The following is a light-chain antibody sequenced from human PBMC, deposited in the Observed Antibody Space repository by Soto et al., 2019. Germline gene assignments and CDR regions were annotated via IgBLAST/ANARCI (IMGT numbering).Light chain of an antibody. V-gene: IGKV3-20*01. CDR1: QTVNTTY. J-gene: IGKJ1*01. Sequence: EIVLTQSQGPLSLSPGAEATLACRASQTVNTTYLAWYQQKAGQAPRLLIYGTSSRATGIPDMFSGSGSGTDFTLTISRLEPEDVAVYYCQQYVSSPRTFGQGTKVEIK. CDR3: QQYVSSPRT. CDR2: GTS.